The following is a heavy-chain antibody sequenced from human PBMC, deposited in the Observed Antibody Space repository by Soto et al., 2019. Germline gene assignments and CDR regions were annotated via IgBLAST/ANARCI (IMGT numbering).Heavy chain of an antibody. D-gene: IGHD2-2*01. CDR3: ARACSSNSCYDVFDY. J-gene: IGHJ4*02. Sequence: SETLSFTCTVSGGCISSYYWSWIRQPAGKGLEWIGRIYTSGSTNYNPSLKSRVTMSVDTSKNQFSLKLSSVPAAHTAVYYCARACSSNSCYDVFDYWGQGTLVTVSS. CDR2: IYTSGST. V-gene: IGHV4-4*07. CDR1: GGCISSYY.